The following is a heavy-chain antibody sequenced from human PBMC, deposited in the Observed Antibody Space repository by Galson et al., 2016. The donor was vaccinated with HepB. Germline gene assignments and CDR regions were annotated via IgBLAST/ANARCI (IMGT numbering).Heavy chain of an antibody. J-gene: IGHJ6*02. CDR3: ARSLTLHCISTTCYGNYYGIDV. Sequence: FLRLSCAASGFTFSSYAMHCVRQAPGTGLESVSAISSNGGSTYYANTVKGRFTISRDNSKNTLYLKMGSLRAEDMAEYYCARSLTLHCISTTCYGNYYGIDVWGQGTTVTVSS. CDR2: ISSNGGST. D-gene: IGHD2-2*01. CDR1: GFTFSSYA. V-gene: IGHV3-64*01.